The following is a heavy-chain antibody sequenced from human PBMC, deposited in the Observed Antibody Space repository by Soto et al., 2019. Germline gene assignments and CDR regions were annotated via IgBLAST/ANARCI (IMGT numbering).Heavy chain of an antibody. D-gene: IGHD2-15*01. CDR3: ARQTAPNAALTYFDY. Sequence: EVQLVQSGAEVKKPGESLKISCKGSGYSFTSYWIGWVRQMPGKGLEWMGIIYPGDSDTRYSPSFQGQVTISADKSISTAYLQWSSLKASDTAMYYCARQTAPNAALTYFDYWGQGTLVTVSS. CDR1: GYSFTSYW. J-gene: IGHJ4*02. CDR2: IYPGDSDT. V-gene: IGHV5-51*01.